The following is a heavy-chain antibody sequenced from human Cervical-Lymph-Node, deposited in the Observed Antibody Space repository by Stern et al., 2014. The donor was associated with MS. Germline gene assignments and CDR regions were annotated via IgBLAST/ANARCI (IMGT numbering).Heavy chain of an antibody. J-gene: IGHJ3*02. CDR2: IYTGDSDT. V-gene: IGHV5-51*01. CDR1: GYTFTSHW. CDR3: ARRGTTGTIDGFDI. Sequence: VQLVESGAEVKKPGESVKISCEGSGYTFTSHWIAWVRQVPGKGLEWMGIIYTGDSDTRYRPSFQGRVTISADRSISTAYLQWRTLRASDTAMYYCARRGTTGTIDGFDIWGQGSMVTVSS. D-gene: IGHD1-1*01.